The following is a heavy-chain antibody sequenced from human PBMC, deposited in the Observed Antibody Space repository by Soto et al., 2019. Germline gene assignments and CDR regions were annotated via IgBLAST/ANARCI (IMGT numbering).Heavy chain of an antibody. Sequence: QVQLVQSGAEVKKPGSSVKVSCKASGGTFSSYAISWVRQAPGQGLEWMGGIIPIFGTANYAQKFQGRVTITAEESTSPAYMELSSLRSEDTAVYYCARVSVAAAVPTTSLLDYWGQGTLVTVSS. CDR2: IIPIFGTA. CDR3: ARVSVAAAVPTTSLLDY. CDR1: GGTFSSYA. J-gene: IGHJ4*02. V-gene: IGHV1-69*01. D-gene: IGHD6-13*01.